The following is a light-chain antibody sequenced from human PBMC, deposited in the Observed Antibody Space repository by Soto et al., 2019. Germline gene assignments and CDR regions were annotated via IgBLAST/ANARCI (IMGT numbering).Light chain of an antibody. CDR3: QQVDTYPLT. CDR1: QSISSY. V-gene: IGKV1-39*01. J-gene: IGKJ4*01. Sequence: DIQMTMSPSSLSASVGDRVTITCRASQSISSYLNWYQQKPGKAPKLLIYAASSLQSGVPSRFSGSGSGAEFTLTISSLQPEDFATYYCQQVDTYPLTVGGGTKVDIK. CDR2: AAS.